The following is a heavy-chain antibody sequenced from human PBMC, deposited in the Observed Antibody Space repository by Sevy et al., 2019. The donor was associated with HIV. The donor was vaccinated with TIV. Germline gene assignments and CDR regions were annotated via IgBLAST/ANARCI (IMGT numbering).Heavy chain of an antibody. CDR3: ARLDTRSKIFGVPQGIY. Sequence: SETLSLTCTVYGASFIDFYWTWISQPPGKGLEWIGEVNHREVTNYNPSLKSRVPISVDASNSQFSLEVTSVTGEDTAVYYCARLDTRSKIFGVPQGIYWGRGTLVTVSS. J-gene: IGHJ4*02. CDR2: VNHREVT. D-gene: IGHD3-3*01. V-gene: IGHV4-34*01. CDR1: GASFIDFY.